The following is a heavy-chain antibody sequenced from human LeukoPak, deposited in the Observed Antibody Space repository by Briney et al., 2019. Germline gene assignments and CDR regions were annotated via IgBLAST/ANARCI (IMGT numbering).Heavy chain of an antibody. D-gene: IGHD4-23*01. Sequence: GGSLRLSCAASGFSFSSYGMHWVRQAPGKGLEYVSAINSNGGSTYYANSVKGRFTISRDNSRSTLYLQMNSLRAEDTAVYYCARGRWFFDFWGQGTLVTVSS. CDR2: INSNGGST. J-gene: IGHJ4*02. CDR3: ARGRWFFDF. CDR1: GFSFSSYG. V-gene: IGHV3-64*01.